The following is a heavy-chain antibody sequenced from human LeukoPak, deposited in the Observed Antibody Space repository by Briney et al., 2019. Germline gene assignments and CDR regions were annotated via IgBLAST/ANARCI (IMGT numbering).Heavy chain of an antibody. CDR3: ASLYCSSTTCYYNWFDP. CDR2: MSPNSGNT. V-gene: IGHV1-8*01. J-gene: IGHJ5*02. CDR1: GYTFTSYD. Sequence: ASVKVSCKASGYTFTSYDINWVRQATGQGLEWMGWMSPNSGNTGYAQKFQGRVTMTRNTSISTAHMELSSLRSEDTAVYYCASLYCSSTTCYYNWFDPWGQGTLVTVSS. D-gene: IGHD2-2*01.